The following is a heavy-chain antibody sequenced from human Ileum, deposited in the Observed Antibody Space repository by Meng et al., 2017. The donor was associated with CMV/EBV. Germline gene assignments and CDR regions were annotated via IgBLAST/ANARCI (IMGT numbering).Heavy chain of an antibody. J-gene: IGHJ4*02. D-gene: IGHD6-6*01. CDR1: GGSVSGGYF. CDR3: ARSPPVWSTSSGGFDS. V-gene: IGHV4-31*03. CDR2: IYNSGNT. Sequence: LRLSCTVSGGSVSGGYFWSWIRQHQGKGLEWIGYIYNSGNTNYNPSLKSRVTISVDTSKNQFPLNLLSVTAADTAVYFCARSPPVWSTSSGGFDSWGQGTLVTVSS.